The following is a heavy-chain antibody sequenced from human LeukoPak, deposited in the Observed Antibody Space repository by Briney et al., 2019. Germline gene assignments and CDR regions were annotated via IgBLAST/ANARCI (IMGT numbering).Heavy chain of an antibody. J-gene: IGHJ4*02. CDR3: AREDGTSCIDY. V-gene: IGHV4-38-2*02. D-gene: IGHD2-2*01. CDR2: IYHSGST. Sequence: PSETLSLTCTVSGYSISSGYYWGWIRQPPGKGLEWIGSIYHSGSTYYNPSLKSRVTISVDTSKNQFSLKLSSVTATDTAVYYCAREDGTSCIDYWGQGTLVTVSS. CDR1: GYSISSGYY.